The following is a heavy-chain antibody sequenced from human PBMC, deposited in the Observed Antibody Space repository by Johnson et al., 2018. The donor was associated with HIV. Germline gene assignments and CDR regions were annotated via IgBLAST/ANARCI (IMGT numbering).Heavy chain of an antibody. D-gene: IGHD3-9*01. J-gene: IGHJ3*02. Sequence: QVQLVESGGGVVQPGRSLRLSCAASGFSFSTSGMHWVRQAPGKGMEWVAVISYDGSNKYYAYSVKGRFTISRDNSKNTLYLQMNSLRAEDTAVYYCAKEVGGLVNNAFDIWGQGTMVTVSS. CDR3: AKEVGGLVNNAFDI. CDR1: GFSFSTSG. CDR2: ISYDGSNK. V-gene: IGHV3-30*18.